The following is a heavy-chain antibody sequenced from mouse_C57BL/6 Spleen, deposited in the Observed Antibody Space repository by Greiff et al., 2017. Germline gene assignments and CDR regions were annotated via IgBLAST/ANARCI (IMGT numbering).Heavy chain of an antibody. V-gene: IGHV1-80*01. J-gene: IGHJ1*03. CDR3: ARAKGSRGYWYFDV. D-gene: IGHD1-1*01. CDR1: GYAFSSYW. Sequence: VQLQESGAELVKPGASVKISCKASGYAFSSYWMNWVKQRPGKGLEWIGQIYPGDGDTNYNGKFKGKATLTADKSSSTAYMQLSSLTSEDSAVYFCARAKGSRGYWYFDVWGTGTTVTVSS. CDR2: IYPGDGDT.